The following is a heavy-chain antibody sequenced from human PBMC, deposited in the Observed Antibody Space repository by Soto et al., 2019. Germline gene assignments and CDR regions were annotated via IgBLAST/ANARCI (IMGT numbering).Heavy chain of an antibody. J-gene: IGHJ4*02. CDR1: GFTFSSYA. D-gene: IGHD3-22*01. CDR3: AREMNYYDSSGYYDY. V-gene: IGHV3-30*04. CDR2: ISYDVSNK. Sequence: GGSLRLSCAASGFTFSSYAMHWVRQAPGKGLEWVAVISYDVSNKYYADSVMGRFTISRDNSKNTLYLQMNSLRAEDTAVYYCAREMNYYDSSGYYDYWGQGTLVTVSS.